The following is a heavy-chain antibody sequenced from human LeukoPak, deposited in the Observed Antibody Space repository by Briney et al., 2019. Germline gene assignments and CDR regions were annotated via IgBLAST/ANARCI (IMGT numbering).Heavy chain of an antibody. Sequence: VSVKVSCKASGYIFSDYWIHWVRQAPGRGLECLGWIDPASGITNQPQKFQGRITVTRDTSASTVYMVLTGLTTDDTALYYCARVGAPGGLRPYHYFYWSQATLATVSS. V-gene: IGHV1-2*02. CDR3: ARVGAPGGLRPYHYFY. CDR1: GYIFSDYW. CDR2: IDPASGIT. J-gene: IGHJ4*02. D-gene: IGHD3-16*01.